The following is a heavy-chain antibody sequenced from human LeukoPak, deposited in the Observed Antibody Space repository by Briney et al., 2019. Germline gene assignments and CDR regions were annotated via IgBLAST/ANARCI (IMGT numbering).Heavy chain of an antibody. CDR3: VRSRDGYFPREY. J-gene: IGHJ4*02. CDR1: GGSISSYY. V-gene: IGHV4-59*08. CDR2: IYYSGST. D-gene: IGHD5-24*01. Sequence: PSETLSLTCTVSGGSISSYYWSWIRQPPGKGLEWIGYIYYSGSTNYNPSLKSRVTISVDTSKNQFSLKLSSVTAADTAVYYCVRSRDGYFPREYWGQGTLVTVSS.